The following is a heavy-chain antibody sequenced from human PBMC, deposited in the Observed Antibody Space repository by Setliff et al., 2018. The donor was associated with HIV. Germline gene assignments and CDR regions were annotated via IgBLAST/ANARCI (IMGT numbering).Heavy chain of an antibody. V-gene: IGHV1-18*01. J-gene: IGHJ3*01. Sequence: ASVKVSCKASGYTFTSYGISWVRQAPGQGLEWMGWISAYNGNTNYAQKPQGRVTMTTDTSTSTAYMELRSLRSDDTAVYYCARVLYYYDSSGYDVWGQGTMVTVSS. CDR1: GYTFTSYG. CDR3: ARVLYYYDSSGYDV. CDR2: ISAYNGNT. D-gene: IGHD3-22*01.